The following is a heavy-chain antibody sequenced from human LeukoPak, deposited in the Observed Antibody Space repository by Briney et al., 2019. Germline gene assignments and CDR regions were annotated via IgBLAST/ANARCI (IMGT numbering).Heavy chain of an antibody. V-gene: IGHV4-34*01. CDR1: GGSFSGYY. D-gene: IGHD6-19*01. CDR3: AITSLVGQWLVY. Sequence: SSETLSLTCAVYGGSFSGYYWSWIRQPPGKGLEWIGEINHSGSTNYNPSLKSRVTISVDTSKNQFSLKLSSVTAADTAVYYCAITSLVGQWLVYWGQGTLVTVSS. CDR2: INHSGST. J-gene: IGHJ4*02.